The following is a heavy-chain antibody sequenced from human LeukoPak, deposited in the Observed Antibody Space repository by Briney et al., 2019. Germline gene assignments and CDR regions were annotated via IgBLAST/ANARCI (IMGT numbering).Heavy chain of an antibody. CDR3: AGDSSGFYSSFDD. D-gene: IGHD3-22*01. Sequence: PGGSLRLSCAASGFTFSNYAMTWVRQAPGKGVEWVSSISGSGDSTYYADSVKGRFTISRDNAKDTHYLQMNSLRADDTAVYYCAGDSSGFYSSFDDWGQGTRVTASS. J-gene: IGHJ4*02. V-gene: IGHV3-23*01. CDR2: ISGSGDST. CDR1: GFTFSNYA.